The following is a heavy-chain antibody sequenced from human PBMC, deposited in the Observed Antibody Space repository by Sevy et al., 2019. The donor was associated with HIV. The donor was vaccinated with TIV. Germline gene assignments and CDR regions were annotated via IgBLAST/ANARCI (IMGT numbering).Heavy chain of an antibody. V-gene: IGHV3-74*01. Sequence: GGSLRLSCAASGFTFSSYWMHWVRQAPGKGLVWVSRINSDGSSTSYADSVKGRFTISRDNAKNTLYLQMNSLRAEDTAVYYCARGSSYYYYMDVWGKRTTVTVSS. CDR2: INSDGSST. CDR1: GFTFSSYW. J-gene: IGHJ6*03. CDR3: ARGSSYYYYMDV.